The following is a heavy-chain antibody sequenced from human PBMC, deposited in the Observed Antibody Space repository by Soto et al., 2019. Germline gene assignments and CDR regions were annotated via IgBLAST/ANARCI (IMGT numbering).Heavy chain of an antibody. J-gene: IGHJ4*02. D-gene: IGHD3-16*01. V-gene: IGHV3-48*03. CDR3: VRDARGGGLLLWDN. CDR1: GFMFSDYE. Sequence: PGGSLRLSFAASGFMFSDYEMNWVRQAPGKGLECVSYISDSGTTTHYTDSVKGRFIISRDNAQESLYLQMTSLSAEDTATYFCVRDARGGGLLLWDNWGQGIVVTVSS. CDR2: ISDSGTTT.